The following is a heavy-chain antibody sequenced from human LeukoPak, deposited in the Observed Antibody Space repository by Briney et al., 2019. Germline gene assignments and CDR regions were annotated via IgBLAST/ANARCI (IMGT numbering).Heavy chain of an antibody. CDR1: GFTFSSYA. V-gene: IGHV3-23*01. CDR2: ISGSGGST. CDR3: AEDRRTWQRKADGIDP. J-gene: IGHJ5*02. D-gene: IGHD6-25*01. Sequence: GGSLRLSCAASGFTFSSYAMSWFRQAPGKGLEWVSAISGSGGSTYYADSVKGRFTISRDNSKNTLYLQMNSLRAEDTAVYYCAEDRRTWQRKADGIDPWGQGTLVTVSS.